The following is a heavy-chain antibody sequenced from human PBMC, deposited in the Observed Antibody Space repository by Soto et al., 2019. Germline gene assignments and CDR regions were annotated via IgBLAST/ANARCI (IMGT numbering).Heavy chain of an antibody. Sequence: EVQLLESGGDLVQPGGSLRLSCAASGFAFSSSVLGWVRQAPGKGLEWGSTITVRGDGTFYAESVKGRFRISRYNSENTLSLQMNSLRPDDTATYYCVKSRAGDFDYWGQGTLVTVSS. CDR2: ITVRGDGT. D-gene: IGHD6-19*01. J-gene: IGHJ4*02. CDR1: GFAFSSSV. CDR3: VKSRAGDFDY. V-gene: IGHV3-23*01.